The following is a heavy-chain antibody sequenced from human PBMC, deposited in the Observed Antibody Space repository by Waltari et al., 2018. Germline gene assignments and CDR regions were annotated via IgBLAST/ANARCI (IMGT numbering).Heavy chain of an antibody. CDR1: GFTFSSYG. CDR3: ARGGLRGAFDI. CDR2: IWYDGSNK. V-gene: IGHV3-33*01. Sequence: QVQLVESGGGVVQPGRSLRLSCAASGFTFSSYGMHWVRQAPGKGREWVAVIWYDGSNKYYADSVKGRFTISRDNSKNTLYLQMNSLRAEDTAVYYCARGGLRGAFDIWGQGTMVTVSS. J-gene: IGHJ3*02. D-gene: IGHD5-12*01.